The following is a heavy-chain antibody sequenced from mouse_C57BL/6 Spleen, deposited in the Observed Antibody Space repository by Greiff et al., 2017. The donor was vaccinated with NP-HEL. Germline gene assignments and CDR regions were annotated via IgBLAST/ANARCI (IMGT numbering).Heavy chain of an antibody. CDR3: ARLDYGSSYWYFDV. CDR1: GYTFTSYW. CDR2: INPSNGGT. Sequence: VQLQQPGTELVKPGASVKLSCKASGYTFTSYWMHWVKQRPGQGLEWIGNINPSNGGTNYNEKFKSKATLTVDKSSSTAYMQLSSLTSEDSAVYYCARLDYGSSYWYFDVWGTGTTVTVSS. V-gene: IGHV1-53*01. J-gene: IGHJ1*03. D-gene: IGHD1-1*01.